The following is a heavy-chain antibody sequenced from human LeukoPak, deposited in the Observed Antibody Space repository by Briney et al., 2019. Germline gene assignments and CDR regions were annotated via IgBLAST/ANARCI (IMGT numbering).Heavy chain of an antibody. Sequence: PGGSLRLSCAASGFTVSGNFMSWVRQAPGKGLEWVSIIYGGGTTYYADSVRGRFTISTDNSKNTLLLQMNSLRAEDTAVYYCARDPNGGSYHLLDYWGQGTLVTVSS. CDR1: GFTVSGNF. D-gene: IGHD1-26*01. J-gene: IGHJ4*02. CDR2: IYGGGTT. CDR3: ARDPNGGSYHLLDY. V-gene: IGHV3-66*01.